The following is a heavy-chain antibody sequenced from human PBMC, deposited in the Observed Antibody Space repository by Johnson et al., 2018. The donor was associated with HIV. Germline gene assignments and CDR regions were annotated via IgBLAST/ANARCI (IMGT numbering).Heavy chain of an antibody. CDR3: AGDNLPGIAVYGGAFDI. CDR2: IGTAGDT. J-gene: IGHJ3*02. D-gene: IGHD6-19*01. V-gene: IGHV3-13*01. Sequence: VQLVESGGGLAKPTWSPRLSCAASGFTFSSYDMHWVRQATGKGLEWVSTIGTAGDTYYPGSVKGRFTVSREDAKNSLYLQMNSLRAGDTAVYFCAGDNLPGIAVYGGAFDIWGQGTMVTVSS. CDR1: GFTFSSYD.